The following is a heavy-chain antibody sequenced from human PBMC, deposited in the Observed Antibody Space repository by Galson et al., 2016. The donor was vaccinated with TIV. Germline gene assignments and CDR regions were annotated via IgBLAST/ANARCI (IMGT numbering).Heavy chain of an antibody. CDR2: IGSTGRAI. D-gene: IGHD2-2*02. CDR3: ARDCSSTNCYTDPIYFDS. CDR1: GFTFSDYY. Sequence: LRLSCAASGFTFSDYYMSWVRQAPGKGLEWISYIGSTGRAIYYADSVRGRFTISRDNAKSSLFLQMNSLRVEDTAVYYCARDCSSTNCYTDPIYFDSWGQGALVTVSS. J-gene: IGHJ4*02. V-gene: IGHV3-11*01.